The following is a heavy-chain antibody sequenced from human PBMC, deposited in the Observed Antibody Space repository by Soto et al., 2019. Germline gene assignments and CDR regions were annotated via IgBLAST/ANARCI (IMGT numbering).Heavy chain of an antibody. Sequence: PGESLKISCKGSGYNFAGYWIAWVRQMPGKGLELMGIIYPSDSDTRYRPSFQGQVTISADKSSNSAYLQWSSLRASDTAMYCCGRGGVSTRTFDYWGQGTPVTVAS. CDR1: GYNFAGYW. J-gene: IGHJ4*02. CDR3: GRGGVSTRTFDY. CDR2: IYPSDSDT. V-gene: IGHV5-51*01. D-gene: IGHD3-3*01.